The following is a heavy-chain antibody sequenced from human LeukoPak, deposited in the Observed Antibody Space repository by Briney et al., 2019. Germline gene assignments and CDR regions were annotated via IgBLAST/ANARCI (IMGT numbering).Heavy chain of an antibody. V-gene: IGHV3-33*06. CDR3: AKDGDRGTSFYYYYMDV. CDR2: IWHDGSNT. J-gene: IGHJ6*03. Sequence: GRSLRLSCAASGFAFGDYGMQWVRQAPGKGLEWVALIWHDGSNTYYADSVRGRFTISRDSSKNTLYLQMNSLRAEDTAVYNCAKDGDRGTSFYYYYMDVWGKGSTVTVSS. D-gene: IGHD3-16*01. CDR1: GFAFGDYG.